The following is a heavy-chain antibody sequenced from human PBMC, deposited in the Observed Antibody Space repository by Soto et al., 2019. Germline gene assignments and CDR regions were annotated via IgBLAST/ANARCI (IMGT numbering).Heavy chain of an antibody. CDR1: GVSSSGYY. CDR2: IDHSGST. V-gene: IGHV4-34*01. D-gene: IGHD3-3*01. J-gene: IGHJ5*02. Sequence: SETLCLTCAVYGVSSSGYYWSWIRQPPGKGLEWIGEIDHSGSTNYNPSLKSRVTISVDTSKNQFSLKLSSVTAADTAVYYCAGVPSATYYDFWSATPSTRFDPWGQGTLVTVSS. CDR3: AGVPSATYYDFWSATPSTRFDP.